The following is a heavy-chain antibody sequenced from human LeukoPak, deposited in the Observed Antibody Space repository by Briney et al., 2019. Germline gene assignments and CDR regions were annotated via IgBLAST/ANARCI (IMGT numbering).Heavy chain of an antibody. J-gene: IGHJ6*03. CDR2: INPNSGGT. CDR1: GYTLTELS. CDR3: ARDASYSSSWGIGYYMDV. Sequence: RASVKVSCKVSGYTLTELSMHWVRQAPGQGLEWMGWINPNSGGTNYAQKFQGRVTMTRDTSISTAYMELSRLRSDDTAVYYCARDASYSSSWGIGYYMDVWGKGTTVTVSS. D-gene: IGHD6-13*01. V-gene: IGHV1-2*02.